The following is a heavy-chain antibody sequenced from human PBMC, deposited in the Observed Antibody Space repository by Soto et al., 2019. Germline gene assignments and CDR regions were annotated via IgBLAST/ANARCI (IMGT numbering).Heavy chain of an antibody. CDR1: GDTFTEYY. Sequence: QVQLMQSGAEVKKPGASVKVSCKASGDTFTEYYIHWVRQAPGQGLEWMGTVNPSGGHTTYAQRLLGRVTMTRDTSTNTLYMELTSLTSEDTAVYYCAQGGHVVVGTAALDYWGQGTLVTVSS. CDR2: VNPSGGHT. J-gene: IGHJ4*02. CDR3: AQGGHVVVGTAALDY. D-gene: IGHD2-21*02. V-gene: IGHV1-46*01.